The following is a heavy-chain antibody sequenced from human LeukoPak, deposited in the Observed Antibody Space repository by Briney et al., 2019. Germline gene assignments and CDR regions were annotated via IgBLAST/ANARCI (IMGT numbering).Heavy chain of an antibody. CDR1: GFSLSTSGVG. J-gene: IGHJ4*02. Sequence: SGPTLVKPTQTLTLTCTFSGFSLSTSGVGVGWTRQPPGKALEWLALIYWDDDKRYSPSLKSRLTITKDTSKNQVVLTMTNMDPVDTATYYCARTRGVITLDYWGQGTLVTVSS. V-gene: IGHV2-5*02. CDR3: ARTRGVITLDY. CDR2: IYWDDDK. D-gene: IGHD3-10*01.